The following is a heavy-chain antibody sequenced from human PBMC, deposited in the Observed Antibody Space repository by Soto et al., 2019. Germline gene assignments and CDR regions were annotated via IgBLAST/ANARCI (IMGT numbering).Heavy chain of an antibody. J-gene: IGHJ4*02. CDR3: ARALYGDYDH. CDR2: IYWDDDK. D-gene: IGHD4-17*01. V-gene: IGHV2-5*02. CDR1: GFSLSTSGVG. Sequence: QITLKQSGPTLVKPTQTLTLTCTFSGFSLSTSGVGVGWICQPQGKAPEWLALIYWDDDKRYSPSLKSRLTITKDTSKNQVVLTMANMDPVDTATYFCARALYGDYDHCGQGTLVTVSS.